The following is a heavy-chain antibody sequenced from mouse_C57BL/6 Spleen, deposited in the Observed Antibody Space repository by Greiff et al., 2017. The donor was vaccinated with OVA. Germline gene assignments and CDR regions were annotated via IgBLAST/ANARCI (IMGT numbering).Heavy chain of an antibody. CDR1: GYTFTSYT. CDR3: ARSGGYDYDGDFDY. J-gene: IGHJ2*01. Sequence: QVQLQQSGAELARPGASVKMSCKASGYTFTSYTMHWVKQRPGQGLEWIGYINPSSGYTKYNQKFKDKATLTADKSSSTAYMQLSSLTSEDSAVYCCARSGGYDYDGDFDYWGQGTTLTVSS. V-gene: IGHV1-4*01. CDR2: INPSSGYT. D-gene: IGHD2-4*01.